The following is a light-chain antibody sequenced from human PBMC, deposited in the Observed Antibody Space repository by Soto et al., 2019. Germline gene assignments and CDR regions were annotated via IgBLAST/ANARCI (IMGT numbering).Light chain of an antibody. CDR1: SSDVGSYNL. J-gene: IGLJ3*02. CDR2: EGS. V-gene: IGLV2-23*01. CDR3: CSYAGPATV. Sequence: QSVLTQPASVSGSPGQSITISCTGTSSDVGSYNLVSWYQQHPGKAPKLMIYEGSKRPSGVSNRFSGSKSGNTASLTISGLQAEDEADYYCCSYAGPATVFGGGTQLTVL.